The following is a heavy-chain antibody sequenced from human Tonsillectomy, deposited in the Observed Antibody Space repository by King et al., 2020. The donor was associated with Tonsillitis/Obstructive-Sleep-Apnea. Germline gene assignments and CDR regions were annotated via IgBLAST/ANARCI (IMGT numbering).Heavy chain of an antibody. V-gene: IGHV4-59*01. CDR3: ARDSRPLLYYYYYMDV. Sequence: VQLQESGPGLVKPSETLSLTCTVSGGSISSYYWSWIRPPPGKGLEWIGYIYYSGSTNYNPSLKSRVTISVDTSKNQFSLKLSSVTAADTAVYYCARDSRPLLYYYYYMDVWGKGTTVTVSS. CDR2: IYYSGST. J-gene: IGHJ6*03. CDR1: GGSISSYY.